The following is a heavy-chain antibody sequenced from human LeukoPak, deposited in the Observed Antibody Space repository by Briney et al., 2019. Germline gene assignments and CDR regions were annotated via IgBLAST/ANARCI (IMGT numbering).Heavy chain of an antibody. CDR3: ARDLAGSIAAQSNWFVP. Sequence: SETLSLTCTVSGGSLSSYYWSWIRQPAGKGLEWIGRIYTSGSTNYNPSLKSRVTMSVDTSKNQFSLKLSSVTAADTAVYYCARDLAGSIAAQSNWFVPWGQGTLVTVSS. CDR2: IYTSGST. D-gene: IGHD6-6*01. J-gene: IGHJ5*02. V-gene: IGHV4-4*07. CDR1: GGSLSSYY.